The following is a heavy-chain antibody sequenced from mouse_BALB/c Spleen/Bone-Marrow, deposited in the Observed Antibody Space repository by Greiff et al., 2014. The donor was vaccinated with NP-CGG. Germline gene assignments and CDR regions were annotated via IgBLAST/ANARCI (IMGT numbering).Heavy chain of an antibody. CDR1: GYTFTSSW. J-gene: IGHJ1*01. CDR3: ARSYRFWYFDV. Sequence: QVQLQQPGSVLVRPGASVKLSCKASGYTFTSSWMHWAKQRPGQGLEWIGDIHPNSGNINYNEKFRGRATLTVDTSSNTAYVDLSSLTSEDSAVYYCARSYRFWYFDVWGAGTTVTVSS. V-gene: IGHV1S130*01. CDR2: IHPNSGNI. D-gene: IGHD2-14*01.